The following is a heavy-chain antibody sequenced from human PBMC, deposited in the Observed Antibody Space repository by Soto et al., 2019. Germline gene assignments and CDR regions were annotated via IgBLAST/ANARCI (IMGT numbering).Heavy chain of an antibody. V-gene: IGHV4-59*01. CDR1: GDSIAAYY. J-gene: IGHJ4*02. D-gene: IGHD2-2*01. CDR3: ARDSTSWFLFDT. Sequence: PXETLSLTCRVSGDSIAAYYWNLILQPPGKPLEWIGYFHNDKSTTYNPSLKSRASISVDSSKRQVSLKISSVTAADTAVYYCARDSTSWFLFDTWGQGVLVTVSS. CDR2: FHNDKST.